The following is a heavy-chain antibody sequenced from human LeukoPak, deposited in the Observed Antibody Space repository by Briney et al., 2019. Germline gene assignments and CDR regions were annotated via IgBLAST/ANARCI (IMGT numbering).Heavy chain of an antibody. CDR1: GFTFSSYW. D-gene: IGHD2-15*01. V-gene: IGHV3-74*01. CDR3: ARVLGGGSCDY. CDR2: INSDGSST. Sequence: GGSLRLSCAASGFTFSSYWMHWVRQAPGKGLVWVSRINSDGSSTSYADSVKGRFTISRDNAKNSLYLQMNTLRAEDTAVYYCARVLGGGSCDYWGQGTLVTVSS. J-gene: IGHJ4*02.